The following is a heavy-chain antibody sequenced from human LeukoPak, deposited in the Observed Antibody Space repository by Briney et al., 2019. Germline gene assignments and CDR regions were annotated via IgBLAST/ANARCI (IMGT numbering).Heavy chain of an antibody. CDR1: GGTFSSYA. Sequence: ASVKVSCKASGGTFSSYAISWVRQAPGQGLEWMGWINPNSGGTNYAQKFQGRVTMTRDTSISTAYMELSRLRSDDTAVYYCARAKGGLDAFDIWGQGTMVTVSS. J-gene: IGHJ3*02. CDR3: ARAKGGLDAFDI. V-gene: IGHV1-2*02. D-gene: IGHD3-16*01. CDR2: INPNSGGT.